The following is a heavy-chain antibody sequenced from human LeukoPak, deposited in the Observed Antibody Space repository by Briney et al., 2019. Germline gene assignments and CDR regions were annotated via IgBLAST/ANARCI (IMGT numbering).Heavy chain of an antibody. Sequence: PGGSLRLSRAASGFTLSSYSMNWVRQPPGRGLEWVSSISSSSSYIYYADSVKGRFTISRDNAKNSLYLQMNSLRAEDTAVYYCARDRVLDYYDSSGYDYWGQGTLVTVSS. J-gene: IGHJ4*02. CDR1: GFTLSSYS. CDR3: ARDRVLDYYDSSGYDY. V-gene: IGHV3-21*01. D-gene: IGHD3-22*01. CDR2: ISSSSSYI.